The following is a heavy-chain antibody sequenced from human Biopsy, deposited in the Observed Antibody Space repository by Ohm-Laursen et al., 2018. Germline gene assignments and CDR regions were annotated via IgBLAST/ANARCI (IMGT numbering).Heavy chain of an antibody. Sequence: GTLSLTCRVSGVYISDYYWSWIRQPPGRGLEWVGSIYYSGSTNYNPSLKSRVTISADTSKSQLSLPLTSVTAADTAVYYCASRGLVMASDYYFDDWGQGTLVTVSS. CDR3: ASRGLVMASDYYFDD. D-gene: IGHD3/OR15-3a*01. J-gene: IGHJ4*02. CDR1: GVYISDYY. V-gene: IGHV4-59*08. CDR2: IYYSGST.